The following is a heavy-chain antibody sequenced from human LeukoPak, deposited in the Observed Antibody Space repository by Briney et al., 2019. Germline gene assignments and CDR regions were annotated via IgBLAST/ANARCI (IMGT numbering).Heavy chain of an antibody. V-gene: IGHV3-30-3*01. CDR3: ASEIFDF. CDR2: ISYDGSNK. J-gene: IGHJ4*02. Sequence: GGSLRLSCAASGFTFSNYTVHWVRQAPGKGLEWVALISYDGSNKYYADSVKGRFTISRDNSKNTLYLQMNSLRAEDTAVYYCASEIFDFWGQGTLVTVSS. CDR1: GFTFSNYT.